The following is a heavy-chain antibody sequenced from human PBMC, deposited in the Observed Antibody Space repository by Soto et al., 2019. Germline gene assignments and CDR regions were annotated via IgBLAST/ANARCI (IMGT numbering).Heavy chain of an antibody. D-gene: IGHD2-15*01. CDR1: GYTFTSYD. Sequence: QVQLVQSGAEVKKPGASVKVSCKASGYTFTSYDINWVRQATGQGLEWMGWMNPNSGNTDYAQKFQGRFTMTRDTSITTAYMELTTLTAEDTAVYYCARRCRDGSCYGAWGQGTLVTVSS. CDR2: MNPNSGNT. J-gene: IGHJ5*02. CDR3: ARRCRDGSCYGA. V-gene: IGHV1-8*01.